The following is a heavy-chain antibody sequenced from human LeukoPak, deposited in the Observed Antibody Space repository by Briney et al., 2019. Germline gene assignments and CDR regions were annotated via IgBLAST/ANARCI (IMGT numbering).Heavy chain of an antibody. J-gene: IGHJ6*03. CDR3: ARGSTAQYYYYYYYMDV. Sequence: NPSQTLSLTCTVSGGSISSGSYYWSWIRQPAGKGLEWIGRIYTSGSTNYNPSLKSRVTISVDTSKNQFSLKLSSVTAADTAVYYCARGSTAQYYYYYYYMDVWGKGTTVTVSS. CDR2: IYTSGST. D-gene: IGHD5-18*01. V-gene: IGHV4-61*02. CDR1: GGSISSGSYY.